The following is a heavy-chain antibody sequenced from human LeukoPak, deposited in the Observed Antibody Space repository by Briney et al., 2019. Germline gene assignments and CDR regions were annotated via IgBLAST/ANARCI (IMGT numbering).Heavy chain of an antibody. CDR3: AKAAYDSSGYYNYYYYMDV. D-gene: IGHD3-22*01. Sequence: GGSLRLSCAASGFTFSSYGMHWVRQAPGKGLEWVAVIWYDGSNKYYADSMKGRFTISRDNSKNTLYLQMNSLRAEDAAVYYCAKAAYDSSGYYNYYYYMDVWGKGTTVTVSS. V-gene: IGHV3-33*06. CDR2: IWYDGSNK. CDR1: GFTFSSYG. J-gene: IGHJ6*03.